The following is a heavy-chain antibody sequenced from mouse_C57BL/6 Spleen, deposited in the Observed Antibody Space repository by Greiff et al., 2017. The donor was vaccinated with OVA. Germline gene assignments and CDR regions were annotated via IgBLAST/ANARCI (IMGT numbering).Heavy chain of an antibody. V-gene: IGHV5-9-1*02. D-gene: IGHD2-3*01. CDR3: TRDSGYYVSYYAMDY. Sequence: EVMLVESGEGLVKPGGSLKLSCAASGFTFSSYAMSWVRQTPEKRLEWVAYISSGGDYIYYADTVKGRFTISRDNARNTLYLQMSSLKSEDTAMYYCTRDSGYYVSYYAMDYWGQGTSVTVSS. CDR2: ISSGGDYI. J-gene: IGHJ4*01. CDR1: GFTFSSYA.